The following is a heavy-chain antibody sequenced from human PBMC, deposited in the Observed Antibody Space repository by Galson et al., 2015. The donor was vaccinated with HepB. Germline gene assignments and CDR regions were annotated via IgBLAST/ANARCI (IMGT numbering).Heavy chain of an antibody. Sequence: QSGAEVKKPGESLKISCQVSGSDFISYWIGWVRQMPGKGLEWMAIIKPGTSTTRYRPSFQGQVTISADKSINTVSLQWNSLKASDTAMYYCARRCYDTRICRGDDWSDPWGQGTLVTVSS. D-gene: IGHD3-22*01. CDR1: GSDFISYW. CDR3: ARRCYDTRICRGDDWSDP. CDR2: IKPGTSTT. J-gene: IGHJ5*02. V-gene: IGHV5-51*01.